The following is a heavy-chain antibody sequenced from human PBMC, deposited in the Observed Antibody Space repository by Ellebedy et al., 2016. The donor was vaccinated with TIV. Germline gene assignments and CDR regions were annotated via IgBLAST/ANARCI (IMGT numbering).Heavy chain of an antibody. D-gene: IGHD4-23*01. CDR2: IYYSGST. V-gene: IGHV4-59*08. J-gene: IGHJ2*01. CDR1: GDSMSNYW. CDR3: ARLRHYGGDSVWFFDL. Sequence: MPSETLSLTCNVSGDSMSNYWWSWIRQPPGKPLEWIGYIYYSGSTNYDPSLKSRVTISLDTSKNQFSLGLTSVTAAATAVYYCARLRHYGGDSVWFFDLWGRGTLVTVSS.